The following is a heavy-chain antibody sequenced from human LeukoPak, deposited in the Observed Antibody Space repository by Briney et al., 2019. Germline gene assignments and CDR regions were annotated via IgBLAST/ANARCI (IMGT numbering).Heavy chain of an antibody. D-gene: IGHD2-2*01. CDR3: ARARYANAWSASDI. Sequence: SETLSLTCTVSGGSVSSYYWSWIRRPPGRGLEWIAYLSHSGSSDSNPSLTSRVTTLVDTSKNQFSLKLTSVTAADTAVYYCARARYANAWSASDIWGHGTMVTVSS. CDR1: GGSVSSYY. CDR2: LSHSGSS. J-gene: IGHJ3*02. V-gene: IGHV4-59*02.